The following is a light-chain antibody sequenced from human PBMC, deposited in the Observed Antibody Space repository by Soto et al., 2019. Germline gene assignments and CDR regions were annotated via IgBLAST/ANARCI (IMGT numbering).Light chain of an antibody. CDR1: ENINKW. J-gene: IGKJ2*03. CDR2: QAS. CDR3: QHYKISTRYS. Sequence: DIQMTQSPSTLSASVVDRVTITFRASENINKWLAWYQQRPGTVPKLLIYQASNLESGVPARFSGSGSGTDFTLTISSLQPEDFATYYCQHYKISTRYSFGQGTKVDIK. V-gene: IGKV1-5*03.